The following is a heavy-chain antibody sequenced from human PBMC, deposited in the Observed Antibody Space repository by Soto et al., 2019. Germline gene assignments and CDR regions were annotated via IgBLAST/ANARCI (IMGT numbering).Heavy chain of an antibody. CDR1: GFTFSDYA. CDR2: ISGGSSVT. V-gene: IGHV3-23*01. J-gene: IGHJ4*02. Sequence: GGSLRLSCTASGFTFSDYAMTWVRQAPGKGLEWVSTISGGSSVTYYGDSVKGRFTISRDNAKKTLFLQLNRLSAEDTATYYCAKVLSKNYYYPFDFWGQSTQVTVSS. CDR3: AKVLSKNYYYPFDF. D-gene: IGHD3-10*01.